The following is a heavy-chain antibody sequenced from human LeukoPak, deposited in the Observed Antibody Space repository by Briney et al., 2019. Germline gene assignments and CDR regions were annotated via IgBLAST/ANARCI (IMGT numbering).Heavy chain of an antibody. J-gene: IGHJ4*02. D-gene: IGHD6-19*01. CDR1: GYTFTGYC. V-gene: IGHV1-2*02. Sequence: ASVKVSCKASGYTFTGYCMHWVRQAPGQGLEWMGWINPNSGGTNYQGRVTMTRDTSISTAYMELSRLRSDDTAVYYCARVALRYSSGWYYFDYWGQGTLVTVSS. CDR3: ARVALRYSSGWYYFDY. CDR2: INPNSGGT.